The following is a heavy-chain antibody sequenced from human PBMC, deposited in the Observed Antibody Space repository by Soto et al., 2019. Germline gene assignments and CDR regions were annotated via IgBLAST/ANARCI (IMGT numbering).Heavy chain of an antibody. Sequence: GSISTYYWSWIRQPPGKGLEWMGIIYPGDSDTRYSPSFQGQVTISADKSISTAYLQWSSLKASDTAMYYCARPYSSSWYMVDYWGQGTLVTVSS. CDR2: IYPGDSDT. V-gene: IGHV5-51*01. CDR3: ARPYSSSWYMVDY. J-gene: IGHJ4*02. CDR1: GSISTYYW. D-gene: IGHD6-13*01.